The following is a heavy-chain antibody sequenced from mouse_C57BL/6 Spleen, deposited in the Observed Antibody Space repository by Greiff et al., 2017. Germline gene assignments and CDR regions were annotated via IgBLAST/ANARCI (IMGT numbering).Heavy chain of an antibody. J-gene: IGHJ4*01. CDR2: ISSGSSTI. CDR1: GFTFSDYG. CDR3: ARGGYDAMDY. V-gene: IGHV5-17*01. Sequence: EVKLVESGGGLVKPGGSLKLSCAASGFTFSDYGMHWVRQAPEKGLEWVAYISSGSSTIYYADPVKGRFTISRDNAKNTLFLQMTSLRSEDTAMYYCARGGYDAMDYWGQGTSVTVSS.